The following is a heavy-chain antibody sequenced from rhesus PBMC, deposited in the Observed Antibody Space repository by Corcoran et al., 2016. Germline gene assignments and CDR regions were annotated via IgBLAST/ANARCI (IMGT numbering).Heavy chain of an antibody. D-gene: IGHD3-28*01. V-gene: IGHV3-16*01. J-gene: IGHJ4*01. CDR1: GFTFSNSC. Sequence: EVQLVESVGGLVQPGGSLRLSCAASGFTFSNSCTHWGRQAPGKGLEWVGCMKNKADGETAAYAEAVKGRFTISRDDSKNTLYLQMNSLKTEDTAGYYCTSGYLFDYCGQGVLVTVSS. CDR2: MKNKADGETA. CDR3: TSGYLFDY.